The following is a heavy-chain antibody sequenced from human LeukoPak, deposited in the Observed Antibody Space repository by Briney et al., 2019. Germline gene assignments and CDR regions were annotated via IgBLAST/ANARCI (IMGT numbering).Heavy chain of an antibody. CDR1: GFIFSDYI. D-gene: IGHD3-16*01. CDR2: IRRRVNSSTT. J-gene: IGHJ3*02. V-gene: IGHV3-72*01. CDR3: VRDGGDRFYTAFDI. Sequence: RSGGSLRLSCAASGFIFSDYILDWVRQAPGKGLEWVGRIRRRVNSSTTEYAASVKGRFIVSRDDSKNSLYLDMNTLKTEDTAIYYCVRDGGDRFYTAFDIWGQGTLVTVSS.